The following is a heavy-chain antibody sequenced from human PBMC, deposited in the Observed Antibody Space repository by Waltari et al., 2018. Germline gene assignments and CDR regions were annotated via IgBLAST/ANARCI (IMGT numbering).Heavy chain of an antibody. CDR1: GVNFRDYY. J-gene: IGHJ3*01. V-gene: IGHV3-11*04. Sequence: QVQLVESGGGFVKPGGSLRLSCVASGVNFRDYYMSWVRQAPGEGLEWISYISRAGSTIYYADSVKGRFTISRDNAQNSLYLQMDSLRAEDTAVYYCARPVDRNLVDSFDVWGQGTLVTVSS. CDR2: ISRAGSTI. D-gene: IGHD3-22*01. CDR3: ARPVDRNLVDSFDV.